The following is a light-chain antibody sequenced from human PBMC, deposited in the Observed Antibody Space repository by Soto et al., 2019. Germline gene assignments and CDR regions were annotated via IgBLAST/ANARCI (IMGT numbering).Light chain of an antibody. V-gene: IGKV3-20*01. CDR2: SAS. J-gene: IGKJ4*01. CDR3: QQYGSSPLT. CDR1: QSVSSSY. Sequence: EIVLTQSPGTLSLSPGERATLSCRASQSVSSSYLAWYQQKPGQPPRLLIYSASSRATGIPGRFSGSGSGTDFTLTISRLEPEDFAVYFCQQYGSSPLTFGGGTKVEVK.